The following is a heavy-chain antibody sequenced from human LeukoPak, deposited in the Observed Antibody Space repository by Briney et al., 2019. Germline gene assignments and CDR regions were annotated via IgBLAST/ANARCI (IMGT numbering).Heavy chain of an antibody. CDR3: ATSGIAVAVDY. J-gene: IGHJ4*02. Sequence: GGSLRLSCAAAKFTFNNYAMSWVRQAPGKGLEWVSGISGGGSGSNTYYADSVKGRFTISRDNSKNTLYLQMNSLRAEDTAVYYCATSGIAVAVDYWGQGTLVTVSS. D-gene: IGHD6-19*01. CDR2: ISGGGSGSNT. CDR1: KFTFNNYA. V-gene: IGHV3-23*01.